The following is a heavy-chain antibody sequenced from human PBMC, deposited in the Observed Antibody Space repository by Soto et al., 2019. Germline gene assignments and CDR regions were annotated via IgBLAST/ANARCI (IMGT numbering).Heavy chain of an antibody. V-gene: IGHV3-30*18. CDR1: GFTFSSYG. J-gene: IGHJ6*02. Sequence: LRLSCAASGFTFSSYGMHWVRQAPGKGLEWVAVISYDGSNKYYAGSVKGRFTISRDNSKNTLYLQMSSLRAEDTAVYYCVKDGSSGWPYYYGLDVWGQGTTVTVSS. CDR3: VKDGSSGWPYYYGLDV. CDR2: ISYDGSNK. D-gene: IGHD6-19*01.